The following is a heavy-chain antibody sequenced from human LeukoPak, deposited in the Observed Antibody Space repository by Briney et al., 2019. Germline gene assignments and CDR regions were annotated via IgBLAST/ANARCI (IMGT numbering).Heavy chain of an antibody. CDR1: GFTFSSYA. J-gene: IGHJ4*02. CDR2: ISGSGGST. CDR3: AKRGTSFGHHFDY. D-gene: IGHD3/OR15-3a*01. Sequence: GGSLRLSCAASGFTFSSYAMSWVRQTPGKGLEWVSVISGSGGSTYYADSVKGRFTSSRDNSKNTLYLQMNSLRAEDTAVYYCAKRGTSFGHHFDYWGQGTLVTVSS. V-gene: IGHV3-23*01.